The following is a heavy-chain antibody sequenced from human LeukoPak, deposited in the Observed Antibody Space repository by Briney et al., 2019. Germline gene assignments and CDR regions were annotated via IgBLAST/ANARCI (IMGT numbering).Heavy chain of an antibody. CDR2: ISRGSTYI. CDR1: GFSFSTYN. CDR3: ARDPPFDY. V-gene: IGHV3-21*01. Sequence: GGSLRLSCAASGFSFSTYNMNWVRQAPGKGLEGVSSISRGSTYIYYADSVKGRFTISRDNAKNSLYLQMNSLRAEDTAVYYCARDPPFDYWGQGTLVTVSS. J-gene: IGHJ4*02.